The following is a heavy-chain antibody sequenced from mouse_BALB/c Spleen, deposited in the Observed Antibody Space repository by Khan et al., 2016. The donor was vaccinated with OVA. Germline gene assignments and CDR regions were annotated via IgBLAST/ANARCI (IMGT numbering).Heavy chain of an antibody. D-gene: IGHD2-1*01. CDR3: TRSGYGTFAY. CDR2: INPSNGGT. Sequence: QVQLKQSGAELVKPGASVRLSCKASGYTFTSYYLYWVKQRPGQGLEWIGDINPSNGGTNFNEKFKSKATLTVDKSSSTAYMQLSSLKSEDSEVYYCTRSGYGTFAYWGQGTLVTVSA. J-gene: IGHJ3*01. CDR1: GYTFTSYY. V-gene: IGHV1S81*02.